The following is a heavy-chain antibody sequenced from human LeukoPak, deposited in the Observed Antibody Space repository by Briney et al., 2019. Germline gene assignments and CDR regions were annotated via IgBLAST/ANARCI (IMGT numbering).Heavy chain of an antibody. CDR1: GFVFSIYT. V-gene: IGHV3-64D*06. D-gene: IGHD2/OR15-2a*01. J-gene: IGHJ4*02. CDR3: VKDFGRVRGTPDS. CDR2: ISGSGNGGSI. Sequence: GGSLRLSCSASGFVFSIYTMYWVRQAPGKGPEYVSTISGSGNGGSIYYADSVKGRFTISGDDSKSIVYLQMNGLRSEDTAVYYCVKDFGRVRGTPDSWGQGTLVTVSS.